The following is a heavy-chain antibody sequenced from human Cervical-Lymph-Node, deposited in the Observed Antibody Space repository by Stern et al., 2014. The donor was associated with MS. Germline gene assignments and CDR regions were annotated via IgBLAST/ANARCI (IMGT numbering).Heavy chain of an antibody. CDR2: LSWNSGVR. D-gene: IGHD6-13*01. V-gene: IGHV3-9*01. CDR1: GFTFDDFA. J-gene: IGHJ2*01. Sequence: QLVESGGGLIQPGRSLRLSCAASGFTFDDFAMHCVRQAPGKGLEWVAGLSWNSGVRSQADSVKGRFTISRDNAKNSLYLQMNSLRPEDTAFYYCVKDYGAAGIWYFDLWGRGTLVTVSS. CDR3: VKDYGAAGIWYFDL.